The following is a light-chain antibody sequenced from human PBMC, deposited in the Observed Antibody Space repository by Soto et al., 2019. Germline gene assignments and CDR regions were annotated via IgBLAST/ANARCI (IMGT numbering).Light chain of an antibody. CDR3: QLRGNWPIP. CDR2: RAS. Sequence: EIVRTLAPSNLSVSPGERSTLSCRASERVSDDLTWYQQKPGRARRHLIYRASTRAAGVSARVSGSGSGTDFTLTISSLEPAEFAVYYCQLRGNWPIPFAQGTRLEIK. V-gene: IGKV3-11*01. CDR1: ERVSDD. J-gene: IGKJ5*01.